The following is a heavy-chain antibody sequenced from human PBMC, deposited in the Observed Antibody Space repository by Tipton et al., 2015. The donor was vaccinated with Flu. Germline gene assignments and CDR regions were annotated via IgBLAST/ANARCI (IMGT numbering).Heavy chain of an antibody. Sequence: TLSLTCAVYGGSFSGYYWSWIRQPPGKGLEWVGYIYYSGSTNYNPSLKSRVTISVDTSKNQFSLKLSSVTAADTAVYYCARVCAREISPLAFDIWGQGTMVTVSS. J-gene: IGHJ3*02. CDR1: GGSFSGYY. CDR2: IYYSGST. CDR3: ARVCAREISPLAFDI. D-gene: IGHD1-26*01. V-gene: IGHV4-59*01.